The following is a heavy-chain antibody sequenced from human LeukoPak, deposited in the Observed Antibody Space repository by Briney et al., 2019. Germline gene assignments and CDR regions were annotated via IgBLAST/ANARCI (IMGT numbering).Heavy chain of an antibody. Sequence: GRSLRLSCAASGFTFDDYAMHWVRQAPGKGLEWVSGISWNSGTKGYADSVKGRFTISRDNAKNSLYLQMNSLRAEDTAIYYCTRVGYIDEGIDYWGQGTLVTVSS. CDR1: GFTFDDYA. J-gene: IGHJ4*02. CDR3: TRVGYIDEGIDY. V-gene: IGHV3-9*01. D-gene: IGHD5-24*01. CDR2: ISWNSGTK.